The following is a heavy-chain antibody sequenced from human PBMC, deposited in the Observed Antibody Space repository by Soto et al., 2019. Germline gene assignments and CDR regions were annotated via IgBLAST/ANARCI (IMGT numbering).Heavy chain of an antibody. J-gene: IGHJ4*02. CDR2: IWYDGSNK. CDR3: ARAKDEQWLVPGY. V-gene: IGHV3-33*01. D-gene: IGHD6-19*01. CDR1: GFTFSSYG. Sequence: QVQLVESGGGVVQPGRSLRLSCAASGFTFSSYGMHWVRQAPGKGLEWVAVIWYDGSNKYYADSVKGRFTISRDNSKNTLYLQMDSLGAEDTAVYYCARAKDEQWLVPGYWGQGTLVTVSS.